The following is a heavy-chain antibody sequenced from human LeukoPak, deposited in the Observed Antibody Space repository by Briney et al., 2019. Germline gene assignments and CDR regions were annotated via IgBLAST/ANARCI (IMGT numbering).Heavy chain of an antibody. J-gene: IGHJ4*02. CDR3: ARDALSDYGDXVGYXXX. CDR1: GGSISSYX. V-gene: IGHV4-4*07. Sequence: LTCXVSGGSISSYXXSWVRQPAGXGREWIGRIYTSGNTNYNPSLKSRVTISVDTSKTRFSLMVSCVTAADTAVYYCARDALSDYGDXVGYXXXXGQ. CDR2: IYTSGNT. D-gene: IGHD4-17*01.